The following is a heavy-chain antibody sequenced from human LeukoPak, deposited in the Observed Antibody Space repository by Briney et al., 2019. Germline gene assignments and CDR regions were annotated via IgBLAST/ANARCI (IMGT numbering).Heavy chain of an antibody. V-gene: IGHV4-30-2*01. CDR3: ASNYGLGGYFIYRY. CDR2: IYHSGST. D-gene: IGHD3-10*01. Sequence: SETLSLTCTVSGGSISSGGYYWSWIRQPPGKGLEWIGYIYHSGSTYYNPSLKSRVTISVDRSKNQFSLKLSSVTAADTAVYYCASNYGLGGYFIYRYWGQGTLVTVSS. CDR1: GGSISSGGYY. J-gene: IGHJ4*02.